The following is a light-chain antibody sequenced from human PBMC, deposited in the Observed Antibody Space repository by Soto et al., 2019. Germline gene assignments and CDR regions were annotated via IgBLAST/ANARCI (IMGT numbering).Light chain of an antibody. Sequence: VLTQSPGTLSLSPGERATLSCRASQSISSTYLAWYQHRPGQAPRLLINGATSRATGIPDRFSGSGSGTVFTLTISRLEPEDFAVYYCQQYGNSPIFGPGTKLEIK. CDR2: GAT. J-gene: IGKJ2*01. CDR3: QQYGNSPI. V-gene: IGKV3-20*01. CDR1: QSISSTY.